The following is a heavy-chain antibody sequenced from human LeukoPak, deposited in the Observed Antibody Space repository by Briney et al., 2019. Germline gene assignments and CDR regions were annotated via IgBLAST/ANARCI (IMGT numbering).Heavy chain of an antibody. CDR3: ARWASGSYFYFDY. CDR2: ISAYNGNT. D-gene: IGHD1-26*01. CDR1: GYTFNSYG. V-gene: IGHV1-18*01. Sequence: ASVKVSCXASGYTFNSYGISWVRQARGQGLEWMAWISAYNGNTNYAQKLQGRVTMTTDTSTSTAYMELRSLRSDDTAVYYCARWASGSYFYFDYWGQGTLVTVSS. J-gene: IGHJ4*02.